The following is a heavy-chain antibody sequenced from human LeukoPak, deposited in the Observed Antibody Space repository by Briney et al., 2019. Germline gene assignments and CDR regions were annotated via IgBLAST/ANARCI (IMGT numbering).Heavy chain of an antibody. CDR3: ARDLRIRLQTVVVANNHYFDL. V-gene: IGHV1-18*01. CDR1: GYSFNTYG. J-gene: IGHJ2*01. CDR2: ISAYNGKT. Sequence: ASVKVSCKASGYSFNTYGFSWVRQAPGQGLEWMGWISAYNGKTNYAQKFRDRVTMTTDTATTTAHMELRSLRSDDTAVYYCARDLRIRLQTVVVANNHYFDLWGRGTLVTVSS. D-gene: IGHD2-21*01.